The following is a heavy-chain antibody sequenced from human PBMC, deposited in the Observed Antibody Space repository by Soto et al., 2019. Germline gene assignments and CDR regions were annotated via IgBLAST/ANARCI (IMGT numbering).Heavy chain of an antibody. Sequence: GESLKISCKGSGYSFSNYWIGWVRQMPGKGLEWMGVIYPGDSETRFSPSFQGQVTISADKFIYTAYLQWRSLKASDSAMYYCARQGSHFDRNSFGYWGQRTLVTVSS. J-gene: IGHJ4*02. CDR3: ARQGSHFDRNSFGY. CDR1: GYSFSNYW. D-gene: IGHD3-22*01. CDR2: IYPGDSET. V-gene: IGHV5-51*01.